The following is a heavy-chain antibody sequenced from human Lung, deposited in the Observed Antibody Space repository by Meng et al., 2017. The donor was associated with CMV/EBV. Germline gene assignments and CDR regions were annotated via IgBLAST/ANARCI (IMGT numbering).Heavy chain of an antibody. CDR2: INPNTGGT. CDR3: ASPYVLRNYGMDV. V-gene: IGHV1-2*02. CDR1: GYTFTGYY. D-gene: IGHD2-8*01. Sequence: ASVXVSXKASGYTFTGYYIHWVRQAPGQGLEWMGWINPNTGGTNYAQNFQGRVTMTRDTSISAVYMELSRLRSDDTAVYYCASPYVLRNYGMDVWRQWTTVTVSS. J-gene: IGHJ6*02.